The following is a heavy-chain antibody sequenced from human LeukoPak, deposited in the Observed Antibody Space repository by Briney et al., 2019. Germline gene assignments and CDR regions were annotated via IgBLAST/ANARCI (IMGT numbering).Heavy chain of an antibody. CDR2: IHTSGST. V-gene: IGHV4-4*07. CDR1: GGSIITYY. CDR3: ARQSAPRITMVRGVMNYFDY. J-gene: IGHJ4*02. Sequence: KASETLSLTCTVSGGSIITYYWSWIRQPAGKGLEWIGRIHTSGSTYYNPSLKSRVTISVDTSKNQFSLKLSSVTAADTAVYYCARQSAPRITMVRGVMNYFDYWGQGTLVTVSS. D-gene: IGHD3-10*01.